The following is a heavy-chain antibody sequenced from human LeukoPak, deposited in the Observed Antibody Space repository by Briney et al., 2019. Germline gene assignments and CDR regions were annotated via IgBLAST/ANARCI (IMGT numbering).Heavy chain of an antibody. CDR1: GFTFSSYS. D-gene: IGHD2/OR15-2a*01. J-gene: IGHJ4*02. CDR3: ATAPHVNYFDF. Sequence: GGSLRLSCAASGFTFSSYSMNWVRQAPGKGLEWVSYISSSSSTIYYADSVKGRFTISRDNAKNSLYLQMNSLRAEDTAVYYCATAPHVNYFDFWGQGALVAVST. CDR2: ISSSSSTI. V-gene: IGHV3-48*04.